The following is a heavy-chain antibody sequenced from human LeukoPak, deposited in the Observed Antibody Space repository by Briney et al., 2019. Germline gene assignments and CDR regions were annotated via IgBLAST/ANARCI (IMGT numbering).Heavy chain of an antibody. J-gene: IGHJ4*02. D-gene: IGHD2/OR15-2a*01. CDR1: GFTFSSYA. CDR2: IRGNGGGT. CDR3: VKVGISTYDH. Sequence: PGGSLRLSCAASGFTFSSYAMSWVRQAPGKGLEWVSGIRGNGGGTYYADSVKGRFTISRDNSKDTLYLQMSNLRPEDTAIYYCVKVGISTYDHWGQGTLVTVSS. V-gene: IGHV3-23*01.